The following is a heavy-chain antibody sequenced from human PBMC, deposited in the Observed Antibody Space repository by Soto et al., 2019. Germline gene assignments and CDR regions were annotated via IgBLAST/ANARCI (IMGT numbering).Heavy chain of an antibody. Sequence: QVQLQESGPGLVKPSETLSLTCTVSGGSISSYYWSWIRQPPGKGLEWIGHIYYSGSTNYNPSLKSRVTISVDTSKNQFALKLSSVTAADTAVYYCARARPIWFGELLCPDFDYWGQGTLVTVSS. J-gene: IGHJ4*02. D-gene: IGHD3-10*01. CDR2: IYYSGST. V-gene: IGHV4-59*01. CDR3: ARARPIWFGELLCPDFDY. CDR1: GGSISSYY.